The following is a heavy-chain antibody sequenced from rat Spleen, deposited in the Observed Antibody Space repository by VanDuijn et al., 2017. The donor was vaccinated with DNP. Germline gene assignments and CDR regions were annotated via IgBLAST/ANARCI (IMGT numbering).Heavy chain of an antibody. V-gene: IGHV5-17*01. CDR2: INYDGTRT. J-gene: IGHJ2*01. CDR3: ARIDNNPFDY. CDR1: GFTFSDYA. Sequence: EVQLVESGGDLVQPGRSLILSCAASGFTFSDYAMAWVRQAPKKGLEWVATINYDGTRTYYRDSVKGRFTISRDNARSILYLQMDSLRSEDTATYYCARIDNNPFDYWGQGVMVTVSS. D-gene: IGHD1-10*01.